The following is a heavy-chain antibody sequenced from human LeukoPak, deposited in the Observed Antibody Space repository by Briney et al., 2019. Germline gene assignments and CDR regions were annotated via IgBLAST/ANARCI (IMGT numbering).Heavy chain of an antibody. Sequence: GGSLRLSCAASGFTFSSYAMSWVRQAPGKGLEWVSAISGSGGSTYYADSVKGRFTISRDNSKNTLYLQMNSLRAEDTAVYYCANLRYYDSSGYYVGSVDAFDIWGQGTMVTVSS. J-gene: IGHJ3*02. CDR1: GFTFSSYA. CDR3: ANLRYYDSSGYYVGSVDAFDI. CDR2: ISGSGGST. V-gene: IGHV3-23*01. D-gene: IGHD3-22*01.